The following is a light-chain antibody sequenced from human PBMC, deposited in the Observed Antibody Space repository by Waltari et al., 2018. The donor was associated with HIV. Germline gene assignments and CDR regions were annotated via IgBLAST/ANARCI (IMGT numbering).Light chain of an antibody. J-gene: IGLJ3*02. CDR1: NGDIGGYDF. Sequence: LTQPASVSGSPGQSITISCTGTNGDIGGYDFVSWYQQYPGKAPKFIIYEVRNRPSGVSHRFSGSKSGNTAPLTISGLQAEDEATYYCSSYTNSRTLWVFGGGTRLTVL. CDR2: EVR. V-gene: IGLV2-14*03. CDR3: SSYTNSRTLWV.